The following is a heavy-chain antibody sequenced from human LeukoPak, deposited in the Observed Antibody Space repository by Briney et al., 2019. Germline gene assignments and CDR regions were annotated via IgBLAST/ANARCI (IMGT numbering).Heavy chain of an antibody. D-gene: IGHD3-3*01. CDR2: ISGGTGGST. V-gene: IGHV3-23*01. J-gene: IGHJ4*02. CDR3: NYDFWSGNDY. Sequence: GGSLRLSCAASGFTFNDYAINWVRQAPGKGLEWVSVISGGTGGSTYYADSVKGRFTISRDNSKNTLYLQMNSLRAEDTAVYYCNYDFWSGNDYWGQGTLATVSS. CDR1: GFTFNDYA.